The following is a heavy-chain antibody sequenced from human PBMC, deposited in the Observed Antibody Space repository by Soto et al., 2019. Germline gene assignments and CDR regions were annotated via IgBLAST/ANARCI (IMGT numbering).Heavy chain of an antibody. CDR3: ARGLISGSHYSGGWYYFDS. CDR2: INHSESA. J-gene: IGHJ4*02. V-gene: IGHV4-34*01. CDR1: GGSFSGYI. D-gene: IGHD1-26*01. Sequence: SETLSLTCDVYGGSFSGYIWTWIRQTPGKGLQWIGQINHSESANYNPSLKSRVTISVHSSNSLFSLELSSVTAADTAVYYCARGLISGSHYSGGWYYFDSWGQGTQVTVS.